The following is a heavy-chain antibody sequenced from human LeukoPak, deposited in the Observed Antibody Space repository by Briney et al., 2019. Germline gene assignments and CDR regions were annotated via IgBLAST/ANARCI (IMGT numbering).Heavy chain of an antibody. V-gene: IGHV3-23*01. D-gene: IGHD3-10*01. CDR3: VKDDYYGSGKSY. CDR1: GFTFSNYA. J-gene: IGHJ4*02. CDR2: ISGSGGST. Sequence: GGSLRLSCAASGFTFSNYAMSWVRPAPGRGLEWVSAISGSGGSTYYADSVKGRLTISRDNSKNTLYLQMNSLRAEDTAVYYCVKDDYYGSGKSYWGQGTLVTVSS.